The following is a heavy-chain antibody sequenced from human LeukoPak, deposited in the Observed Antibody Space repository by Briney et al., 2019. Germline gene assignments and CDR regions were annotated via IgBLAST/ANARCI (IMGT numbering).Heavy chain of an antibody. V-gene: IGHV1-2*02. D-gene: IGHD1-1*01. CDR1: GYTFTVYY. CDR2: INPNTGGT. Sequence: ASVKVSFKSSGYTFTVYYMHVVRQAPGQGLEWMGWINPNTGGTNYAQIFQGRVTMTRDTSISTAYMELTGLRSDDTAVYFCARNWSRSVNDFDIWGQGTMVTVSS. J-gene: IGHJ3*02. CDR3: ARNWSRSVNDFDI.